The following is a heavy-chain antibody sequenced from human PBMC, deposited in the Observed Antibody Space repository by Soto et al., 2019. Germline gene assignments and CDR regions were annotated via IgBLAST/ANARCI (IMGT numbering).Heavy chain of an antibody. D-gene: IGHD2-15*01. Sequence: SETLSLTCAVYGGSFSGYYWSWIRQPPGKGLEWIGEINHSGSTNYNPSLKSRVTISVDTSKNQFSLKLSSVTAADTAVYYCARAPFCSGGSCYFFHFDYWGQGTLVTVSS. J-gene: IGHJ4*02. CDR3: ARAPFCSGGSCYFFHFDY. CDR1: GGSFSGYY. CDR2: INHSGST. V-gene: IGHV4-34*01.